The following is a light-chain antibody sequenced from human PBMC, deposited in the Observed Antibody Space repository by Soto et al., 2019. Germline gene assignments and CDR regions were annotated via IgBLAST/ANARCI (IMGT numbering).Light chain of an antibody. J-gene: IGKJ5*01. CDR2: DAS. CDR1: QSVSSY. Sequence: EIVLTQSPATLSLSPGERVTLSCRASQSVSSYFAWYQQKPGQAPRLLIYDASNRATGIPARFSGSGSGTDFTLSISSREPEDFAVYYCQQRSNGPLTFGQGKSLEI. V-gene: IGKV3-11*01. CDR3: QQRSNGPLT.